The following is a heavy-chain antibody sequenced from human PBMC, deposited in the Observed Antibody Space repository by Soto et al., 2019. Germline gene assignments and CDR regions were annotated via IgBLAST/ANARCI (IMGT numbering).Heavy chain of an antibody. CDR1: GFTFSSYS. J-gene: IGHJ4*02. CDR2: ISSSSSTI. V-gene: IGHV3-48*01. Sequence: GGSLRLSCAASGFTFSSYSMNWVRQAPGKGLEWVSYISSSSSTIYYADSVKGRFTISRDNAKNSLYLQMNSLRAEDTAVYYCARDFFHDYGDPFDYWGQGTLVTVSS. D-gene: IGHD4-17*01. CDR3: ARDFFHDYGDPFDY.